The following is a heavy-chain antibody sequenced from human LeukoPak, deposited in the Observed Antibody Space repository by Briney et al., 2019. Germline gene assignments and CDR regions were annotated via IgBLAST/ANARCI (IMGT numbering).Heavy chain of an antibody. Sequence: GGSLRLSCAASGFTVSNNYMIWVRQAPGKGLEWVSYISSSSSTIYYADSVKGRFTISRDNAKNSLYLQMNSLRDEDTAVYYCAREGYYYDSSGYYYPLDYWGQGTLVTVSS. CDR3: AREGYYYDSSGYYYPLDY. V-gene: IGHV3-48*02. J-gene: IGHJ4*02. CDR1: GFTVSNNY. D-gene: IGHD3-22*01. CDR2: ISSSSSTI.